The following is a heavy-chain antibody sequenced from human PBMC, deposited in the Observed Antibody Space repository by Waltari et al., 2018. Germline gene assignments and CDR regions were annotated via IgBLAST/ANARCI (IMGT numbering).Heavy chain of an antibody. D-gene: IGHD4-17*01. CDR1: GFTFSSYA. CDR2: ISGSGGST. V-gene: IGHV3-23*01. CDR3: AKDQAAGLAVLNYYYYGMDV. J-gene: IGHJ6*02. Sequence: EVQLLESGGGLVQPGGSLRLSCAASGFTFSSYAMSWVRQAPGKGLEWVSAISGSGGSTYYADSVKGRFTISRDNSKNTLYLQMNSLRAEDTAVYYCAKDQAAGLAVLNYYYYGMDVWGQGTTVTVSS.